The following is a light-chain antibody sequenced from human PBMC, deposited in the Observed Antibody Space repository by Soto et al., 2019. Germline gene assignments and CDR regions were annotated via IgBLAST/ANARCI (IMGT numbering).Light chain of an antibody. CDR3: SSHASSTVV. Sequence: QSALTQPASVSGSPGQSITISCTGTSSDVGAYNYVSWYQQHPGKAPKLIIHDVSNRPSGVSNRFSASKSGNTASLTISGLQAEHEADYYCSSHASSTVVFGGGTKLTVL. CDR1: SSDVGAYNY. J-gene: IGLJ2*01. V-gene: IGLV2-14*01. CDR2: DVS.